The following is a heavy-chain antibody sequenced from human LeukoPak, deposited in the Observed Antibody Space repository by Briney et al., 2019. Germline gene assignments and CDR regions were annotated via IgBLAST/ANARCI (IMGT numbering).Heavy chain of an antibody. CDR1: GASISSYY. Sequence: SETLSLTCTVSGASISSYYWSWIRQPPGKGLEWIGYISYSGSTNYKPSLKSRVTISVDTSKNQFSLKLSSVTAADTAVYYCARSGGRDGYNFDYWGQGTLVTVSS. CDR3: ARSGGRDGYNFDY. CDR2: ISYSGST. V-gene: IGHV4-59*01. D-gene: IGHD5-24*01. J-gene: IGHJ4*02.